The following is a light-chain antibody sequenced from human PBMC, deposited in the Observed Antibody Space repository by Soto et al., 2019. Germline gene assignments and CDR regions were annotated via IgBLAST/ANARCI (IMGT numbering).Light chain of an antibody. Sequence: QSALTQPASVSGSPGQSITISCTGTSSDVGGYKYVSWYQQRPDKAPKLLIYEVSNRPSGVSSRFSGSKSGNTASLTISGLLAEDEADYYCSPYTTTSPYVFGSGTKVTVL. V-gene: IGLV2-14*01. CDR3: SPYTTTSPYV. CDR1: SSDVGGYKY. CDR2: EVS. J-gene: IGLJ1*01.